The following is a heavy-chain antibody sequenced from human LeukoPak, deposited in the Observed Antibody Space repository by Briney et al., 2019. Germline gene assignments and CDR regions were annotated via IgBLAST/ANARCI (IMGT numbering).Heavy chain of an antibody. J-gene: IGHJ4*02. V-gene: IGHV3-53*01. CDR2: IYSGGST. Sequence: GGSLRLSCAASGFTVSSNYMSWVRQAPGKGLEWVSVIYSGGSTYYADSVKGRFTISRDNAENTLYLQMNGLRAEDTAVYYCARVYCTGVSCRADFENWGQGTLVTVSS. CDR3: ARVYCTGVSCRADFEN. D-gene: IGHD2-8*02. CDR1: GFTVSSNY.